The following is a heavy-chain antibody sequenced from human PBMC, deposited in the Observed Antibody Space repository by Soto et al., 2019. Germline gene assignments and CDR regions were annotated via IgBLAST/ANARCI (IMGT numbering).Heavy chain of an antibody. Sequence: APVKVSSKASGGTFGSYAISWVRQSPGQGLEWMGGIIPIFGTANYAQKFQGRVTITADESTSTAYMELSSLRSEDTAVYYCAAKTIGYCTNGVCPGVDYYYYGMDVWGQGTTVTVSS. D-gene: IGHD2-8*01. CDR1: GGTFGSYA. V-gene: IGHV1-69*13. CDR2: IIPIFGTA. CDR3: AAKTIGYCTNGVCPGVDYYYYGMDV. J-gene: IGHJ6*02.